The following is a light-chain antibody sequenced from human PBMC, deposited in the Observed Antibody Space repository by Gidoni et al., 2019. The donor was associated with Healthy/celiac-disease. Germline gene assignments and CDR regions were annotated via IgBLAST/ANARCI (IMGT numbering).Light chain of an antibody. CDR1: QRISSY. V-gene: IGKV1-39*01. J-gene: IGKJ1*01. CDR3: QQSYSTPRT. Sequence: DPVTITCRASQRISSYLNWYQQKPGKAPKPLIYAASSLQSGVPSRFSGRGSGTDFTLTISSLQPEDFATYYCQQSYSTPRTFGQGTKVEIK. CDR2: AAS.